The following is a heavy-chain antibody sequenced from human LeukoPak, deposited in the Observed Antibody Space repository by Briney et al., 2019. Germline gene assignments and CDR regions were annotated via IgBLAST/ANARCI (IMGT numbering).Heavy chain of an antibody. CDR3: ARDLGSTVIVGGDAFDL. CDR2: MNPNSGGT. CDR1: GYIFSDYY. D-gene: IGHD2/OR15-2a*01. Sequence: GASVKVSCKASGYIFSDYYLHWVRQAPGQGLEWMGWMNPNSGGTNYAQKFQGRITMTGDTSTAYLELSRLRFDDTAVYYCARDLGSTVIVGGDAFDLWGQGTMVTVSS. V-gene: IGHV1-2*02. J-gene: IGHJ3*01.